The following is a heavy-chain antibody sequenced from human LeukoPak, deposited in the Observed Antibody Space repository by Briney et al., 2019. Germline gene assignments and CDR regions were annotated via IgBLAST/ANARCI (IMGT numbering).Heavy chain of an antibody. CDR2: INPSGGST. V-gene: IGHV1-46*01. Sequence: ASVKVSCKASGYTFTSYYMHWVRQAPGQGLEWMGIINPSGGSTSYAQKFQGRVTMTRDTSISTAYMELSRLRSDDTAVYYCAGSKYYYDRGMDVWGKGTTVTVSS. J-gene: IGHJ6*04. CDR1: GYTFTSYY. CDR3: AGSKYYYDRGMDV. D-gene: IGHD3-22*01.